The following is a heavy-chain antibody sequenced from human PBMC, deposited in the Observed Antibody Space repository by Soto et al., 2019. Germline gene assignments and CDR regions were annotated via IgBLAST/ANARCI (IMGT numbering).Heavy chain of an antibody. CDR2: ISTYNGDT. V-gene: IGHV1-18*01. CDR3: ARAGAAPYYYYGMDV. D-gene: IGHD2-15*01. J-gene: IGHJ6*02. CDR1: GYTFSTSG. Sequence: QVQLVQSGAEVRKPGASVKVSCKASGYTFSTSGMSWLRQAPGQGLEGMGRISTYNGDTNDAPKFQDRVTMTSDTSTSTVYMELRSLRSDDTAVYYCARAGAAPYYYYGMDVWGQGTRVTVSS.